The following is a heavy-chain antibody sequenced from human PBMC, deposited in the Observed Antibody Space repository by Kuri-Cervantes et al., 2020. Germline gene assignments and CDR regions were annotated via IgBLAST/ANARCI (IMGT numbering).Heavy chain of an antibody. CDR1: GGSISSSSYY. Sequence: ESLKISCTVSGGSISSSSYYWGWIRQPPGKGLEWIGSIYYSGSTYYNPSLKSRVTISVDTSKNQFSLKLSSVTAADTAVYYCARVTRRYNWNDLSRDYYYMDVWGKGTTVTVSS. J-gene: IGHJ6*03. V-gene: IGHV4-39*07. CDR2: IYYSGST. D-gene: IGHD1-1*01. CDR3: ARVTRRYNWNDLSRDYYYMDV.